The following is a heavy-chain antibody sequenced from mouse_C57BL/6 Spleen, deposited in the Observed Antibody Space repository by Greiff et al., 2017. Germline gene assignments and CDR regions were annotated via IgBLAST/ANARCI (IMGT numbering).Heavy chain of an antibody. Sequence: ESGPGLVKPSQSLSLTCSVTGYSITSGYYWNWIRQFPGNKLEWMGYISYDGSNNYNPSLKNRISITRDTSKNQFFLKLNSVTTEDTATYYCARREYSNHFDYWGQGTTLTVSS. V-gene: IGHV3-6*01. CDR2: ISYDGSN. CDR3: ARREYSNHFDY. D-gene: IGHD2-5*01. J-gene: IGHJ2*01. CDR1: GYSITSGYY.